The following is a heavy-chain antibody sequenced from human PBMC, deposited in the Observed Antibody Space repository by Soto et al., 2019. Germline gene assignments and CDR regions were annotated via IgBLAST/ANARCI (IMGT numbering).Heavy chain of an antibody. Sequence: GGSLRLSCAASGFTFSSYAMSWVRQAPGKGLEWVSAISGSGGSTYYADSVKGRFTISRDNSKNTLYLQMNSLRAEDTAVYYCAKGFLEWLFGGNWFDPWGQGTLVTVSS. D-gene: IGHD3-3*01. CDR1: GFTFSSYA. CDR3: AKGFLEWLFGGNWFDP. J-gene: IGHJ5*02. CDR2: ISGSGGST. V-gene: IGHV3-23*01.